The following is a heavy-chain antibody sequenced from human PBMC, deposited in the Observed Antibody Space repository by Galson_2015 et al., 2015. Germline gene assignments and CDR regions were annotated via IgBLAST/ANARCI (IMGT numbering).Heavy chain of an antibody. CDR3: ARDRRAVVPAATPDY. D-gene: IGHD2-2*01. V-gene: IGHV3-30*01. CDR1: GFTFSSYA. Sequence: SLRLSCAASGFTFSSYAMHWVRQAPGKGLEWAAVISYDGSNKYYADSVKGRFTISRDNSKNTLYLQMNSLRAEDTAVYYCARDRRAVVPAATPDYWGQGTLVTVSS. CDR2: ISYDGSNK. J-gene: IGHJ4*02.